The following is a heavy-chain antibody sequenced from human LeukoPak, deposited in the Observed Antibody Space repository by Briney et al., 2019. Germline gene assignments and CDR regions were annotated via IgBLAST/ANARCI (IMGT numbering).Heavy chain of an antibody. V-gene: IGHV1-2*02. J-gene: IGHJ4*02. CDR3: ATLSGAAAGRGY. CDR2: INPNSGGT. CDR1: GYTFTGYY. Sequence: GASVKVSCKASGYTFTGYYMHWVRQAPGQGLEWMGWINPNSGGTNYAQKFQGRVTMTRDTSISTACMELSRLRSDDTAVYYCATLSGAAAGRGYWGQGTLVTVSS. D-gene: IGHD6-13*01.